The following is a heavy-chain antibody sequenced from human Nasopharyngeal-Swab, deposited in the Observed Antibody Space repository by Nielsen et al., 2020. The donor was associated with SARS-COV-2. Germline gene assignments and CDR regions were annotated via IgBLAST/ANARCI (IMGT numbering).Heavy chain of an antibody. D-gene: IGHD4-17*01. CDR2: ISSSSAYI. V-gene: IGHV3-11*06. J-gene: IGHJ4*02. Sequence: GESLKISCAASGFTFSDYYMSWIRQAPGKGLEWVSSISSSSAYIYYAGSVKGRFTVSRDNAKYSLYLQMNSRRAEDTAVYYCARDGDYGDYADFDYWGQGTLVAVSS. CDR3: ARDGDYGDYADFDY. CDR1: GFTFSDYY.